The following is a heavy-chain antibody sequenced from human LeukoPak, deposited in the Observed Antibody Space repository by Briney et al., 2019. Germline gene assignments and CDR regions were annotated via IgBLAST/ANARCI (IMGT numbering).Heavy chain of an antibody. CDR3: ARDLSPVYCSGGSCYSGVDSWFDP. Sequence: ASVKVSCKASGYTFTSYAMHWVRQAPGQRLEWMGWINAGNGNTKYSQEFQGRVTITRDTSASTAYMELSSLRSEDMAVYYCARDLSPVYCSGGSCYSGVDSWFDPWGQGTLVTVSS. D-gene: IGHD2-15*01. V-gene: IGHV1-3*03. CDR1: GYTFTSYA. CDR2: INAGNGNT. J-gene: IGHJ5*02.